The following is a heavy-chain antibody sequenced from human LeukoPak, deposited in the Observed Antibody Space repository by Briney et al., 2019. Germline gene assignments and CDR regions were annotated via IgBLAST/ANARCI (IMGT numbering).Heavy chain of an antibody. CDR3: ASVSPVDTAMAYYFDY. CDR2: IYYSGST. CDR1: GGSISSGGYY. Sequence: PSETLSLTCTVSGGSISSGGYYWSWIRQHPGKGLEWIGYIYYSGSTYYNPSLKSRVTISVDTTKNQFSLKLTSVTAADTAVYYCASVSPVDTAMAYYFDYWGQGTLVTVSS. V-gene: IGHV4-31*03. D-gene: IGHD5-18*01. J-gene: IGHJ4*02.